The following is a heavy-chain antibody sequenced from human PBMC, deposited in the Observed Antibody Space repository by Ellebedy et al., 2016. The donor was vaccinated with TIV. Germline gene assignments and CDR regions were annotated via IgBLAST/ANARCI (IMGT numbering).Heavy chain of an antibody. CDR2: ISSSSSTI. J-gene: IGHJ4*02. V-gene: IGHV3-48*02. D-gene: IGHD5-12*01. CDR3: AREPFVDIPH. Sequence: PGGSLRLSCAASGFTFSTYSVNWVRQAPGKGLEWVSYISSSSSTIYYADSVKGRFTISRDNAKNSLYLQMNSLRDEDTAVYYCAREPFVDIPHWGQGTLVTVSS. CDR1: GFTFSTYS.